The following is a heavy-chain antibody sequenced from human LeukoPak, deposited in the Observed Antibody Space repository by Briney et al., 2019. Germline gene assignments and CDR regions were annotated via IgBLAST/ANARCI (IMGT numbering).Heavy chain of an antibody. CDR2: IIPILGIA. CDR1: GGTFSSYA. CDR3: ASLYRWERADGRGEYFQH. V-gene: IGHV1-69*04. J-gene: IGHJ1*01. D-gene: IGHD1-26*01. Sequence: APVKVSCKASGGTFSSYAISWVRQAPGQGLEWMGRIIPILGIANYAQKFQGRVTITADKSTSTAYMELSSLRSEDTAVYYCASLYRWERADGRGEYFQHWGQGTLVTVSS.